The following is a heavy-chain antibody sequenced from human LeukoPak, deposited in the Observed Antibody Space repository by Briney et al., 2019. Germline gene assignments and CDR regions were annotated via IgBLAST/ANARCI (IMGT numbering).Heavy chain of an antibody. CDR1: VGTFSIYA. CDR3: ARAESWTGTTDYYYMDV. D-gene: IGHD1-1*01. J-gene: IGHJ6*03. V-gene: IGHV1-8*02. CDR2: MNPNSANT. Sequence: GASVTVSFTASVGTFSIYAISWVRQAPGQGLEWMGWMNPNSANTGYAQKFQGRVTMTRNTSISTAYMELSSLRSEDTAVYYCARAESWTGTTDYYYMDVWGKGTTVTVSS.